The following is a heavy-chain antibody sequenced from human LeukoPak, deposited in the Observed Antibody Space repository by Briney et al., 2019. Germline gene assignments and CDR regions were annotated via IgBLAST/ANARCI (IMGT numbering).Heavy chain of an antibody. D-gene: IGHD4-17*01. CDR3: ARGHGAIDY. Sequence: PGGSLRLSCAASGFTFSSYGMHWVRQAPGKGLEWVSAISGSGGSTYYADSVKGRFTISRDNSKNTLYLQMNSLRAEDTAVYYCARGHGAIDYWGQGTLVTVSS. CDR1: GFTFSSYG. V-gene: IGHV3-23*01. J-gene: IGHJ4*02. CDR2: ISGSGGST.